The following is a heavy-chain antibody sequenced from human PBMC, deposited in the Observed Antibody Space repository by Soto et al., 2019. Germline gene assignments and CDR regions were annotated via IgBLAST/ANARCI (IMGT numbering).Heavy chain of an antibody. Sequence: QVQLQESGPGLVKPSQTLSLTCTVSGGSISSGGYYWSWIRQHPGKGLEWIGYIDYSGSTYYNPSLESRVTISVDTSKNQRSLKLSSVTAADTAVYYCARGLTTAGSWSAPGGHGTLVTVSS. CDR3: ARGLTTAGSWSAP. D-gene: IGHD4-4*01. CDR2: IDYSGST. CDR1: GGSISSGGYY. V-gene: IGHV4-31*03. J-gene: IGHJ5*02.